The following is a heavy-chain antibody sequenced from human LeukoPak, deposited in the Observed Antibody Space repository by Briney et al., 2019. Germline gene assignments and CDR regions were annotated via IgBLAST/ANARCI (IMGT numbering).Heavy chain of an antibody. J-gene: IGHJ4*02. Sequence: ASVKVFCKASGYTVTSYYMHWVRQAPGQGLEWMAILNPSGGSSSYAQKFQGRATLTRATSTSTVYMELSSLRSEDTAVYYCARQTDYGDFFDYWGQGTLVTVSS. CDR1: GYTVTSYY. D-gene: IGHD4-17*01. CDR2: LNPSGGSS. V-gene: IGHV1-46*01. CDR3: ARQTDYGDFFDY.